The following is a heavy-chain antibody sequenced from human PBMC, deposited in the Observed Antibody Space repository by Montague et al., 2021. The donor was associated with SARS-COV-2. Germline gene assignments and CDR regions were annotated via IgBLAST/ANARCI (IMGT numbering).Heavy chain of an antibody. Sequence: SETLSLTCTVSGDSTSCPNCYWGWIRQAPGKGLDWIGAIYSSGTTXYXXXXKXRLTTSIDTSKNQFSLKLTSVTAADTAVYYCARHRNYGDHSLDNWFHPWGQGTLVTVSS. D-gene: IGHD4-17*01. CDR2: IYSSGTT. CDR1: GDSTSCPNCY. V-gene: IGHV4-39*01. J-gene: IGHJ5*02. CDR3: ARHRNYGDHSLDNWFHP.